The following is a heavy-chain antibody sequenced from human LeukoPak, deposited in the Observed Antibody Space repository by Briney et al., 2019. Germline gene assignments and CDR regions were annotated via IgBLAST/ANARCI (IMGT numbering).Heavy chain of an antibody. Sequence: SETLSLTCAVSGGSISSSNWWSWVRQPPGKGLEWIGEIYHSGSTNYNPSLKSRVTISVDKSKNQFSLKLGSVTAADTAVYYCARGMVYAISILYYYYGMDVWGQGTTVTVSS. J-gene: IGHJ6*02. CDR3: ARGMVYAISILYYYYGMDV. CDR1: GGSISSSNW. D-gene: IGHD2-8*01. V-gene: IGHV4-4*02. CDR2: IYHSGST.